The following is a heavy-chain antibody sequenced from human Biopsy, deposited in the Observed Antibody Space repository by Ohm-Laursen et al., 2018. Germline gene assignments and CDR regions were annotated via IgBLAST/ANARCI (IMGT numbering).Heavy chain of an antibody. CDR2: ISNSGNT. D-gene: IGHD2-15*01. J-gene: IGHJ4*02. CDR1: GGSISRYY. V-gene: IGHV4-59*08. CDR3: ARRGSGGRSFDY. Sequence: GTLSLTCTVSGGSISRYYWSWIRQPPGKGLEWIGFISNSGNTNYNPSLKSRVTISVDMSKNQISLKLGSVTVADTAVFYCARRGSGGRSFDYWGQGSLVTVSS.